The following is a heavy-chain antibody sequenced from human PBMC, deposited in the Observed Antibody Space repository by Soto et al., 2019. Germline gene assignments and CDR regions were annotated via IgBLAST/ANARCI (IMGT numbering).Heavy chain of an antibody. CDR2: ISTSGSTI. Sequence: QVQLVESGGGLVKPGGSLRLSCAASGFTFSDYYMSWIRQAPGKGLEWVSFISTSGSTIYNADSVKGRFTISRDNAKNSLYLQMNSLRAEDTAVYYCASLYGGSWYLIYHYGMDVWGPGTTVTVSS. V-gene: IGHV3-11*01. J-gene: IGHJ6*02. D-gene: IGHD6-13*01. CDR1: GFTFSDYY. CDR3: ASLYGGSWYLIYHYGMDV.